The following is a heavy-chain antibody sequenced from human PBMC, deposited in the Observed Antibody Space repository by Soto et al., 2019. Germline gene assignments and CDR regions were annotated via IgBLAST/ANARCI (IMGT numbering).Heavy chain of an antibody. CDR2: ISPYYGRT. Sequence: QVQLVQSGAALKKPGASVKVSCKASGYTFSIYGITWVRQAPGQGLEWMGGISPYYGRTNYAQKFQDRLTPTTDTSTSTDYMELRSLRSDDTAVYYCAREEGYDFWSGTSDYWGQGTLVTVSS. J-gene: IGHJ4*02. CDR3: AREEGYDFWSGTSDY. CDR1: GYTFSIYG. V-gene: IGHV1-18*01. D-gene: IGHD3-3*01.